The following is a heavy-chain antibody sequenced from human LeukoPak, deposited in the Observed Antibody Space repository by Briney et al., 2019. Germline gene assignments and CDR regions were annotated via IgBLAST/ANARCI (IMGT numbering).Heavy chain of an antibody. CDR1: GFSLSTRGMC. CDR2: IDWDDDK. Sequence: ESGPALVKPTQTLTLTFTFSGFSLSTRGMCVSWIRQPPVKALEWLAHIDWDDDKYYITSPKTRLTISKDTSKNQVVFTMTNMDPVDTATYYCARLGYYDSSGHYYDHFDYWGQGTLVTVPS. V-gene: IGHV2-70*01. D-gene: IGHD3-22*01. CDR3: ARLGYYDSSGHYYDHFDY. J-gene: IGHJ4*02.